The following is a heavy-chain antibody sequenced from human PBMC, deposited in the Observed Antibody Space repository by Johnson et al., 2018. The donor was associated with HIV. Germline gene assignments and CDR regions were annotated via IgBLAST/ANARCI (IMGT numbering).Heavy chain of an antibody. Sequence: EQLVESGGGLVQPGGSLRLSCAVSGYSVTGHNMNWVRQAPVKGLEWVSVIYTGSDSTSYTDSVKGRFTISRDNSKNTLYRQMNSLRAEDTAVYYCAKGWEGVTSGDAFDIWGQETMVTVSS. CDR3: AKGWEGVTSGDAFDI. J-gene: IGHJ3*02. V-gene: IGHV3-66*01. CDR1: GYSVTGHN. D-gene: IGHD2-21*02. CDR2: IYTGSDST.